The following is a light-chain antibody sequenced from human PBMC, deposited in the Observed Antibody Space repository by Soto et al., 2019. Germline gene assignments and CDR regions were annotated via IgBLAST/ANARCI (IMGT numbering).Light chain of an antibody. CDR2: DVT. J-gene: IGLJ1*01. Sequence: LTQPASVSGSPGQSITISCTGTSSYVGGFNYVSWYQQHPGKAPKLMIYDVTNRPSGVSYRFSGSKSGNTASLTISGLQAEDEADYYCNSYTSSSTYVFGTGTKVTVL. CDR1: SSYVGGFNY. CDR3: NSYTSSSTYV. V-gene: IGLV2-14*03.